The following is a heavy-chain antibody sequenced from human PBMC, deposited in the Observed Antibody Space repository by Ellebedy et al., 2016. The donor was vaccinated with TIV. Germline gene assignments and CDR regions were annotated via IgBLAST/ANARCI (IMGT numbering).Heavy chain of an antibody. CDR1: GFTFSTSA. Sequence: GESLKISXAASGFTFSTSAMHWVRQAPGKGLEWVAIISYDGNDKFYAESVKGRFTISRDNSTLFLQMNSLRAEDTALYYCARDPSYYGGNYLDYWGQGTLVTVSS. J-gene: IGHJ4*02. CDR3: ARDPSYYGGNYLDY. CDR2: ISYDGNDK. V-gene: IGHV3-30-3*01. D-gene: IGHD4-23*01.